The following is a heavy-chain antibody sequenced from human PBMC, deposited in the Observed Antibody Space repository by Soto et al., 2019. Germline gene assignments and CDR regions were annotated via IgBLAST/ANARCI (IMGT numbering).Heavy chain of an antibody. V-gene: IGHV1-3*01. CDR1: GYTFTSYA. Sequence: ASVKVSCKASGYTFTSYAMHWVRQAPGQRLEWMGWINAGNGNTKYSQKFQGRVTITRDTSASTAYMELSSLRSEDMAVYYCAREGGGYSYGYEFGYWGQGTLVTVSS. CDR2: INAGNGNT. D-gene: IGHD5-18*01. CDR3: AREGGGYSYGYEFGY. J-gene: IGHJ4*02.